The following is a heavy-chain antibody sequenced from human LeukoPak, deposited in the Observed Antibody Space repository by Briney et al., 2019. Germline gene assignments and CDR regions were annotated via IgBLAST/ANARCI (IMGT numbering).Heavy chain of an antibody. D-gene: IGHD5-18*01. CDR3: ARDNGYSYGITFDY. CDR1: GGTFSSYA. CDR2: IIPILGIA. J-gene: IGHJ4*02. V-gene: IGHV1-69*04. Sequence: ASVKVSCKASGGTFSSYAISWVRQAPGQGLEWMGRIIPILGIANYAQKFQGRVTITADKSTSTAYMELSSLRSEDTAVYYCARDNGYSYGITFDYWGQGTLVTVSS.